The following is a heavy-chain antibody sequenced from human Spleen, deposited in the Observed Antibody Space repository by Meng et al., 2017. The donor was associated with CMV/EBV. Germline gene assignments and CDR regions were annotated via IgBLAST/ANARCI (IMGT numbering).Heavy chain of an antibody. V-gene: IGHV3-30*02. Sequence: GESLKISCAASGFTFSSYWMHWVRQAPGKGLEWVAFVRHDGSDKFYADSVKGRFTISRDNSKNTLFLQMNNLRADDTGVYYCAKDLLYDDYDRHFDSWGQGTLVTVSS. CDR3: AKDLLYDDYDRHFDS. J-gene: IGHJ4*02. D-gene: IGHD4-17*01. CDR2: VRHDGSDK. CDR1: GFTFSSYW.